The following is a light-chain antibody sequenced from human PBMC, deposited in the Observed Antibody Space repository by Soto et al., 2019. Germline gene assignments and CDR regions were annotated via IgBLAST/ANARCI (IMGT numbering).Light chain of an antibody. Sequence: EVVMTQSPATLSVSPGERATLSCRASQSLSSNLAWYQQKPGQAPRLLIYGASTRATGIPARFSGSGSGTEFTLTISSLQSEDFAVYYCQQYNNWPTWTFGQGTKVDI. CDR1: QSLSSN. CDR3: QQYNNWPTWT. CDR2: GAS. J-gene: IGKJ1*01. V-gene: IGKV3-15*01.